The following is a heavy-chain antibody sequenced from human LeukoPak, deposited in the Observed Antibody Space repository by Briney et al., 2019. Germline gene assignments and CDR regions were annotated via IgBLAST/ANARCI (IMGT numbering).Heavy chain of an antibody. D-gene: IGHD6-6*01. CDR1: GFTFSTYW. Sequence: GGSLRLSCAASGFTFSTYWMSWVRQAPGKGLEWVANIKQDGSEKYYVDSVKGRFTISRDNAKNSLYLQMNSLRAEDTAVYYCARDRPHNWFDPWGQGTLVTVSS. CDR2: IKQDGSEK. J-gene: IGHJ5*02. V-gene: IGHV3-7*01. CDR3: ARDRPHNWFDP.